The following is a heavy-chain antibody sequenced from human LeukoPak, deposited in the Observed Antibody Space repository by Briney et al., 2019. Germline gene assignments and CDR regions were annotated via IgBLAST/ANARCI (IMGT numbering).Heavy chain of an antibody. J-gene: IGHJ6*02. Sequence: ASVKVSCKASGYTFTSYYMYWVRQAPGQGLEWMGIINPSGGSTRYAQKFQGRVTMTRDTSTGTVYMELSSLRSEDTAVYYCARDQGGTTAYGLDVWGQGTTVTVSS. CDR2: INPSGGST. CDR3: ARDQGGTTAYGLDV. D-gene: IGHD1-1*01. CDR1: GYTFTSYY. V-gene: IGHV1-46*01.